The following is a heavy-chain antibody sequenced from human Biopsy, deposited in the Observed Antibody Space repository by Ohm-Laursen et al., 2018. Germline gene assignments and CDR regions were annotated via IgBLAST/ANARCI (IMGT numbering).Heavy chain of an antibody. J-gene: IGHJ6*02. V-gene: IGHV2-70*11. CDR3: ARTPILIVSAGLVYRHRRHLQGMDV. Sequence: TQTLPLTLSLSGFSLSSRGMCVSWIRQAPGKALEWLACVDWDDYKDYSASLQTKLSISKDTSNDQVVLTVNNVDPADTATYYCARTPILIVSAGLVYRHRRHLQGMDVWGQGIAVTVS. CDR2: VDWDDYK. D-gene: IGHD6-13*01. CDR1: GFSLSSRGMC.